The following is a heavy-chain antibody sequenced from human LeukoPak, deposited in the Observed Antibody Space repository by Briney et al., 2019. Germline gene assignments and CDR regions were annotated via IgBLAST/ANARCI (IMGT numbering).Heavy chain of an antibody. CDR1: GGSISSNSYY. J-gene: IGHJ4*02. Sequence: SETLSLTCTVSGGSISSNSYYWGWIRQPPGKGLEWIGSIYHSGSTYYNPSLRSRVTMSVDTSKNQFSLKLRSVTAADTAVYYCARDRIYGSGSDHFDYWGQGTLVTVSS. CDR3: ARDRIYGSGSDHFDY. V-gene: IGHV4-39*07. CDR2: IYHSGST. D-gene: IGHD3-10*01.